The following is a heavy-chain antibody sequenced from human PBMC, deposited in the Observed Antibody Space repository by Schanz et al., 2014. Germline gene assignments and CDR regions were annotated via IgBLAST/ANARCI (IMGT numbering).Heavy chain of an antibody. V-gene: IGHV1-18*01. CDR3: ARCEDY. Sequence: QVQLVQSGDEVKKPGASVKVSCKTSGYTFSSYGITWVRQAPGQGLEWMGWINAANGNTRYSQKFQGRVTITADKSTFTAYMDVSSLRSEDTAVYYCARCEDYWGQGTLVTVSS. CDR1: GYTFSSYG. J-gene: IGHJ4*02. CDR2: INAANGNT.